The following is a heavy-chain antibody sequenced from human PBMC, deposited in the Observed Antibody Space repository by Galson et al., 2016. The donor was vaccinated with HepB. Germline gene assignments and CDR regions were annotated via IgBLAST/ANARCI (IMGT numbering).Heavy chain of an antibody. V-gene: IGHV4-59*01. CDR3: ARARTTRGFDP. Sequence: SETLSLTCTVSGCSISSYYWSWIRQPPGKGLEWIGYIYYNGSTNYNPSLKSRVTISVDTSKNQFSLKLTSVTAADTAVYYCARARTTRGFDPWGQGTLVTVSS. CDR2: IYYNGST. CDR1: GCSISSYY. J-gene: IGHJ5*02. D-gene: IGHD1-14*01.